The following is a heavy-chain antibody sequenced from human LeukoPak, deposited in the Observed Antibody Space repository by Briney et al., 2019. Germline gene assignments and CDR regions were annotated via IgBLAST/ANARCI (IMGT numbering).Heavy chain of an antibody. CDR1: GFTFDDYA. V-gene: IGHV3-9*01. CDR2: INWNSDSI. D-gene: IGHD5-12*01. CDR3: AINGGGDSGYGNFDY. Sequence: GGSLRLSCAVSGFTFDDYAMHWVRQVPGKGLEWVSGINWNSDSIGYADSVKGRFTTSRDNAKSSLYLQMNSLRAEDTAFYYCAINGGGDSGYGNFDYWGQGTLVTVSS. J-gene: IGHJ4*02.